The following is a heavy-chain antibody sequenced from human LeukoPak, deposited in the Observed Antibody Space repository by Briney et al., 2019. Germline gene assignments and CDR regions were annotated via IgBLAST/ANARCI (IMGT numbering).Heavy chain of an antibody. CDR3: AKDSLGTYYGYVWGSYRYTGFDY. CDR2: ISYDGSNK. J-gene: IGHJ4*02. D-gene: IGHD3-16*02. V-gene: IGHV3-30*18. CDR1: GFTFSSYG. Sequence: GRSLRLSCAASGFTFSSYGMHWVRQAPGKGLGWVAVISYDGSNKYYADSVKGRSTISRDNSKNTLYLQMNSLRAEDTAVYYCAKDSLGTYYGYVWGSYRYTGFDYWGQGTLVTVSS.